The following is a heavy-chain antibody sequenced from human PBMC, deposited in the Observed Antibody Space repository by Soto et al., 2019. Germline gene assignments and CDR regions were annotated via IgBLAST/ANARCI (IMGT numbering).Heavy chain of an antibody. J-gene: IGHJ4*02. CDR3: ARGVPIAGYSGYDLLDYFDY. CDR1: GYTFTSYG. V-gene: IGHV1-18*01. CDR2: ISAYNGNT. Sequence: ASVKVSCKASGYTFTSYGISWVRQAPGQGLEWMGWISAYNGNTNYAQKLQGRVTMTTDTSTSTAYMELRSLRSDDTAVYYCARGVPIAGYSGYDLLDYFDYWGQGTLVTVSS. D-gene: IGHD5-12*01.